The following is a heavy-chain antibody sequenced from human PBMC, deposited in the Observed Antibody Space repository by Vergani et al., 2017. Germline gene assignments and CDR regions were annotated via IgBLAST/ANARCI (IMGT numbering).Heavy chain of an antibody. D-gene: IGHD6-6*01. CDR1: GGSISSYY. V-gene: IGHV4-59*01. Sequence: QVQLQESGPGLVKPSETLSLTCTVSGGSISSYYWSWIRQPPGKGLEWIGYIYYSGSTNYNPSLKSRVTISVDTSKNQFSLKLSSVTAADTAVYYCASSRIAARPYYYYMDVWGKGP. CDR2: IYYSGST. J-gene: IGHJ6*03. CDR3: ASSRIAARPYYYYMDV.